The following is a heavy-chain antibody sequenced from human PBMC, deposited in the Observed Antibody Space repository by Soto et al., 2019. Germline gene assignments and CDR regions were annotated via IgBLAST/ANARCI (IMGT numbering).Heavy chain of an antibody. CDR2: IDPSDSYT. CDR3: ARQTDLAAAGTLDYGMDV. CDR1: GYSFTSYW. J-gene: IGHJ6*02. D-gene: IGHD6-13*01. Sequence: PGESLKISCKGSGYSFTSYWISWVRQMPGKGLEWTGRIDPSDSYTNYSPSFQGHVTISAAKSISTAYLPRSSLQASDTAMSYCARQTDLAAAGTLDYGMDVWGQGTTVTVSS. V-gene: IGHV5-10-1*01.